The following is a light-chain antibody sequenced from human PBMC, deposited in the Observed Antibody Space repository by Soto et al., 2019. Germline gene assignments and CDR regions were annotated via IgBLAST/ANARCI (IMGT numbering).Light chain of an antibody. CDR3: QQHYSTPRT. V-gene: IGKV4-1*01. CDR2: WAS. CDR1: QSVLYRSNNKNY. J-gene: IGKJ4*01. Sequence: DIVMTQSPDSLAVSLGERATINCKSSQSVLYRSNNKNYLTWYQQKPGQPPKLLIYWASTRESGVPDRFSGSGSGTEFTLTISSLQAEDVAVYYCQQHYSTPRTFGGGTKVEIK.